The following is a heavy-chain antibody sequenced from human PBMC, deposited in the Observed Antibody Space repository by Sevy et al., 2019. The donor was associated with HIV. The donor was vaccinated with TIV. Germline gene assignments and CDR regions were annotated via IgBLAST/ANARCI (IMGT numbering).Heavy chain of an antibody. CDR1: GFTFTSYE. CDR3: ARVQPLMVYAADYYYYSMDV. V-gene: IGHV3-48*03. Sequence: GGSLRLSCAASGFTFTSYEMNWVRQAPGKGLEWVSYISSSGSTIYYADSVKGRFTISRDNAKNSLYLQMNSLRAEDTAVYYCARVQPLMVYAADYYYYSMDVWGQGTTVTVSS. D-gene: IGHD2-8*01. J-gene: IGHJ6*02. CDR2: ISSSGSTI.